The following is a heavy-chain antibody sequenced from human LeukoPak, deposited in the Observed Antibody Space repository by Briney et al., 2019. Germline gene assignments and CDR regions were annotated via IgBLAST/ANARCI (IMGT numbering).Heavy chain of an antibody. CDR3: ARDLTIFGVVITSRYAFDI. J-gene: IGHJ3*02. V-gene: IGHV3-74*01. D-gene: IGHD3-3*01. CDR1: GFTFSNHW. CDR2: ISKDGSTS. Sequence: GGSLRLSCEASGFTFSNHWMHWVRQAPGKGLVWVSVISKDGSTSIYADSVRGRLTISRDNAKNTLYLQMNSLRVEDTSVYYCARDLTIFGVVITSRYAFDIWGQGTMVTVSS.